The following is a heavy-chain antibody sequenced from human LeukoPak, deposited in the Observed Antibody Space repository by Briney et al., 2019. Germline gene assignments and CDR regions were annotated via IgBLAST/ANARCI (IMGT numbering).Heavy chain of an antibody. CDR1: GGSISSYY. CDR3: ARVGTAMGLPVDP. CDR2: IYTSGIT. J-gene: IGHJ5*02. Sequence: SETLSLTCTVSGGSISSYYWSWIRQPPGKGLEWIGYIYTSGITNYNPSLKSRVTMSVDTSKNQFSLKLSSVTAADTAVYYCARVGTAMGLPVDPWGQGTLVTVSS. D-gene: IGHD5-18*01. V-gene: IGHV4-4*08.